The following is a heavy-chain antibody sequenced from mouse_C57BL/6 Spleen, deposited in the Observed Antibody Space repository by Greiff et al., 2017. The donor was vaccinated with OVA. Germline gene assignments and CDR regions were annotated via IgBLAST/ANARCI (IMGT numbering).Heavy chain of an antibody. CDR1: GFNIKDYY. J-gene: IGHJ4*01. Sequence: EVQLQQSGAELVRPGASVKLSCTASGFNIKDYYMHWVKQRPEQGLEWIGRIDPEDGDTEYAPKFQGKATMTADTSYNTAYLQLSSLTSEDTAVYYCTTDTTEGGYYAMDYWGQGTSVTVSS. CDR2: IDPEDGDT. D-gene: IGHD1-1*01. CDR3: TTDTTEGGYYAMDY. V-gene: IGHV14-1*01.